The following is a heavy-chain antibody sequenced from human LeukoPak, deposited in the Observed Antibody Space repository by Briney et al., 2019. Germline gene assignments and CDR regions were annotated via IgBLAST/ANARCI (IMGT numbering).Heavy chain of an antibody. J-gene: IGHJ6*02. CDR3: AKVADFYYYNGMDV. V-gene: IGHV3-23*01. CDR1: GFTFSSYA. CDR2: ISGSGGST. Sequence: GGSLRLSCAASGFTFSSYAMSWVRLAPGKGLGWVSGISGSGGSTYYADSVKGRFTISRDNSKNTLYLQMNSLRAEDTAVYYCAKVADFYYYNGMDVWGQGTTVTVSS.